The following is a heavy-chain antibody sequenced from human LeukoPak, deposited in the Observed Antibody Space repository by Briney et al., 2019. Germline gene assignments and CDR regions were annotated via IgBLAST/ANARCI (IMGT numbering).Heavy chain of an antibody. V-gene: IGHV4-59*12. J-gene: IGHJ4*02. CDR1: GGSISKY. Sequence: SETLSLTCTVSGGSISKYWSWIRQPPGKGLEWIGYIYYSGSTNYNPSLKSQVTILVDTSKNQFSLKLSSVTAADTAVYYCARGTYDFWSGEENPVDYWGQGTLVTVSS. CDR2: IYYSGST. D-gene: IGHD3-3*01. CDR3: ARGTYDFWSGEENPVDY.